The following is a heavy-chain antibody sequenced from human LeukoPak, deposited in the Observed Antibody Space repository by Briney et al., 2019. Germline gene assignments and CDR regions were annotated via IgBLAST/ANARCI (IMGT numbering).Heavy chain of an antibody. Sequence: GGSLRLSCAASGFTVSSNYMSWVRQAPGKGLEWVSVIYSGGSTYYADSVKGRFTISRDNSKNTLYLQMNSLRAEDTSVYDCARDHGGHYFDYWGQGTLVTVSS. CDR1: GFTVSSNY. J-gene: IGHJ4*02. CDR3: ARDHGGHYFDY. V-gene: IGHV3-53*01. CDR2: IYSGGST.